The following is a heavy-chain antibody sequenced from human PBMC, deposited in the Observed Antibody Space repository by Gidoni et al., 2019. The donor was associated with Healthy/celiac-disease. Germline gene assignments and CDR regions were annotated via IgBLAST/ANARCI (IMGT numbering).Heavy chain of an antibody. D-gene: IGHD4-4*01. Sequence: EVQLLESGGGLVQPWGSLRLSCAASGFTFSSYAMRWVRQAPGKGLEWVSAISGSGGSTYYADSVKGRFTISRDNSKNTMYLQMNSLRAEDTAVYYCAKDTDYSKSGWIFDYWGQGTLVTVSS. V-gene: IGHV3-23*01. CDR2: ISGSGGST. CDR3: AKDTDYSKSGWIFDY. CDR1: GFTFSSYA. J-gene: IGHJ4*02.